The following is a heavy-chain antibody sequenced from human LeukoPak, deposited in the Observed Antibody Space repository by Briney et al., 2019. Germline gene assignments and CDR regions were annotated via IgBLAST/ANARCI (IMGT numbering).Heavy chain of an antibody. CDR3: TRDLGNWLIDY. CDR1: GASIRSSGSF. CDR2: ISHSGTT. D-gene: IGHD4-23*01. Sequence: SETLSLTCAVSGASIRSSGSFWGWFRQPPGKGLELLGTISHSGTTYYNPSLKSRVTISTDTSKNNFSLKLTSVTAADTAIYYCTRDLGNWLIDYWGQGTLVTVS. V-gene: IGHV4-39*07. J-gene: IGHJ4*02.